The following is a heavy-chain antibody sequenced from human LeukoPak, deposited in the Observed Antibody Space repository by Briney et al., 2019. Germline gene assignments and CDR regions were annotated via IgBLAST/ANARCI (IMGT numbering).Heavy chain of an antibody. J-gene: IGHJ4*02. CDR1: GGSISSSSYY. D-gene: IGHD2-2*01. CDR3: ARQDCSSTSCYPDY. Sequence: SETLSLTCTVSGGSISSSSYYWDWIRQPPGKGLEWIGSIYYSGSTYYNPSLKSRVTISVDTSKNQFSLKLSSVTAADTAVYYCARQDCSSTSCYPDYWGQGTLVTVSS. V-gene: IGHV4-39*01. CDR2: IYYSGST.